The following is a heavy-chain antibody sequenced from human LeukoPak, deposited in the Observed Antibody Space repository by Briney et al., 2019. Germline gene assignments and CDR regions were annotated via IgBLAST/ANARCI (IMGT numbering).Heavy chain of an antibody. CDR1: GYSISSGYY. J-gene: IGHJ4*02. V-gene: IGHV4-38-2*01. D-gene: IGHD3-10*01. CDR2: IYHSGST. Sequence: KPSETLSLTCAVSGYSISSGYYWGWIRQPPGKGLEWIGSIYHSGSTYYNPSLKSRVTISVDTSENQFSLKLSSVTAADTAVYYCARSEVEWDVLLWFGELFRGRYFDYWGQGTLVTVSS. CDR3: ARSEVEWDVLLWFGELFRGRYFDY.